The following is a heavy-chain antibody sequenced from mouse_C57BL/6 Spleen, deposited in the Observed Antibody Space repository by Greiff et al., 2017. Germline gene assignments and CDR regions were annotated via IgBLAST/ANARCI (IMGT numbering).Heavy chain of an antibody. CDR1: GYSITSGYY. D-gene: IGHD1-1*01. Sequence: EVQLVESGPGLVKPSQSLSLTCSVTGYSITSGYYWNWIRQFPGNKLEWMGYISYDGSNNYNPSLKNRISITRDTSKNQFFLKLNSVTTEDTATYDCARGGYDGSSFDYWGQGTTLTVSS. V-gene: IGHV3-6*01. J-gene: IGHJ2*01. CDR2: ISYDGSN. CDR3: ARGGYDGSSFDY.